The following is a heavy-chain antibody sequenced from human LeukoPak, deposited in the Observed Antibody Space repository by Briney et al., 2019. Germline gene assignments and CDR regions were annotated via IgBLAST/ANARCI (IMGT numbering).Heavy chain of an antibody. CDR1: KISFTNAW. Sequence: PGGSLRLSCVGSKISFTNAWLSWVRQAPGKGLEWVSSISSSSSYIYYAESVKGRVTVSRDNAKKSLFLQMNSLRAEDTAVYYCVRGYSNYGYVFDFWGRGTTVTVSS. CDR2: ISSSSSYI. V-gene: IGHV3-21*01. D-gene: IGHD4-11*01. J-gene: IGHJ3*01. CDR3: VRGYSNYGYVFDF.